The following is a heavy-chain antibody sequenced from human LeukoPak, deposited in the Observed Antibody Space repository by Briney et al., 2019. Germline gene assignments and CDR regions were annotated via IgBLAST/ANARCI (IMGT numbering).Heavy chain of an antibody. Sequence: ASVQVSYKASGYTFTSYLMHWVRQAPGQGLEWMGIINPSGGSTRYAQKFQCRDTMTRDPSTSTVYMEVSSLRSEDTAVYYCARPRGPNGHYGTDVWGQGTTVTVSS. V-gene: IGHV1-46*01. CDR1: GYTFTSYL. J-gene: IGHJ6*02. CDR3: ARPRGPNGHYGTDV. CDR2: INPSGGST.